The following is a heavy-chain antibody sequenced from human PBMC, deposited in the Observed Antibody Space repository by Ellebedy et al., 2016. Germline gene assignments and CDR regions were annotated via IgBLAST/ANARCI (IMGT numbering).Heavy chain of an antibody. D-gene: IGHD5-18*01. CDR1: GYTFTSYG. Sequence: ASVKVSCKASGYTFTSYGISWVRQAPGQGLEWMGWISAYNGNTNYAQKLQGRVTMTTDTSTSTAYMELRSLRSDDTAVYYCARSRGYLYSYGTFDYWGQGTLVTVSS. J-gene: IGHJ4*02. CDR3: ARSRGYLYSYGTFDY. CDR2: ISAYNGNT. V-gene: IGHV1-18*01.